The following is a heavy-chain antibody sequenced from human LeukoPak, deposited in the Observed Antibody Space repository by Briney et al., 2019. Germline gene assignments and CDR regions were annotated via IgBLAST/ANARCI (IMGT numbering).Heavy chain of an antibody. D-gene: IGHD4-17*01. J-gene: IGHJ4*02. CDR2: ISSSGGTI. V-gene: IGHV3-48*03. CDR1: GFTFSSYE. CDR3: AIDRVGYGDHHFYY. Sequence: GRSLRLSCAASGFTFSSYEMNWVRQAPGKGLEWVSYISSSGGTIYSADSVKGRFTIYRDNAKNSLYLQMNSLRAVDTAVYYCAIDRVGYGDHHFYYWGQGTLVTVSS.